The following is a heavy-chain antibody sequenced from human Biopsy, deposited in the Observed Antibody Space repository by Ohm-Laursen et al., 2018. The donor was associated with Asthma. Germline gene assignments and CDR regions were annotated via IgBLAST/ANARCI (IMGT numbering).Heavy chain of an antibody. D-gene: IGHD5-12*01. V-gene: IGHV1-69*13. CDR3: ARGYSGSDRIVYYYSGLEV. CDR1: GDSFSNYA. J-gene: IGHJ6*02. Sequence: ASVKVSCKASGDSFSNYAISWVRQAPGQGLEWMGGLIPALGTPDHAQMFEGRVTITADESTSTAYMELSSLSSEDTAVYYCARGYSGSDRIVYYYSGLEVWGQGTTVIVSS. CDR2: LIPALGTP.